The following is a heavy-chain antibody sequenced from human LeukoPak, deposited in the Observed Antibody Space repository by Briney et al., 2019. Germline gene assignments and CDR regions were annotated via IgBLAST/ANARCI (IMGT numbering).Heavy chain of an antibody. D-gene: IGHD6-6*01. CDR2: IYSGGST. J-gene: IGHJ3*02. CDR1: GFTVSSNY. Sequence: GGSLRLSCAASGFTVSSNYMSWVRQAPGKGLEWVSVIYSGGSTYYADSVKGRFTISRDNSKNTLYLQMNSLRAEDTAVYYCARQARRDAFDIWGQGTMVTVSS. V-gene: IGHV3-53*01. CDR3: ARQARRDAFDI.